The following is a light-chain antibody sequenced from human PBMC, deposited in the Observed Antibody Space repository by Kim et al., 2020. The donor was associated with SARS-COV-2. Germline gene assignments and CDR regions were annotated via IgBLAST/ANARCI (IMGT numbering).Light chain of an antibody. CDR3: NSRDSNDNVV. V-gene: IGLV3-19*01. CDR1: SLRTYY. Sequence: VALGQTVRITCQGDSLRTYYATWYQQKPGQAPIVVIYGKNNRPSGIPARFSCSSSGNTASLTITGTQAGDEADYYCNSRDSNDNVVFGGGTQLTVL. CDR2: GKN. J-gene: IGLJ2*01.